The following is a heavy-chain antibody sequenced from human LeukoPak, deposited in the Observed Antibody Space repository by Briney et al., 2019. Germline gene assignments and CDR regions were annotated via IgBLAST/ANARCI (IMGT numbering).Heavy chain of an antibody. D-gene: IGHD3-10*01. V-gene: IGHV3-11*01. CDR2: ISSSGSTI. CDR1: GFTFSDYY. J-gene: IGHJ4*02. Sequence: GGSLRLSCAASGFTFSDYYMSWIRQAPGKGLEWVSHISSSGSTIYYADSVKGRFTISRDNAKNSLYLQMNSLRAEDTAVYYCASITMVRGVIINGIDYWGQGTLVTVSS. CDR3: ASITMVRGVIINGIDY.